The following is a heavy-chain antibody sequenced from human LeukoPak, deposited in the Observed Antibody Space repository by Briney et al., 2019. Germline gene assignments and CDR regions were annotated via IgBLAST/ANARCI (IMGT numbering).Heavy chain of an antibody. CDR2: IYYSGST. D-gene: IGHD3-3*01. Sequence: SQTLSLTCTVSGGSISSGDYYWSWIRQPPGKGLEWIGYIYYSGSTYYNPSLKSRVTVSVDTSKNQFSLKLSSVTAADTAVYYCARFSGGIRFLEWYGTSWGQGTLVTVSS. CDR1: GGSISSGDYY. V-gene: IGHV4-30-4*08. CDR3: ARFSGGIRFLEWYGTS. J-gene: IGHJ4*02.